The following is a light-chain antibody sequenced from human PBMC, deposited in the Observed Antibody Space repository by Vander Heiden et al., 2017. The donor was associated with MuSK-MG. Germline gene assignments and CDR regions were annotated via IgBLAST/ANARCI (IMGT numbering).Light chain of an antibody. V-gene: IGLV3-1*01. CDR2: QDS. CDR1: KLGDKY. J-gene: IGLJ2*01. Sequence: SYELTQPPSVSVSPGQTASITCSGDKLGDKYACWYQQKPGQSPVLGIYQDSKRPSGIPERFYGSNSGNTANLTISGTQAMDESDYYCQAWESSTVVVGGGTKLTVL. CDR3: QAWESSTVV.